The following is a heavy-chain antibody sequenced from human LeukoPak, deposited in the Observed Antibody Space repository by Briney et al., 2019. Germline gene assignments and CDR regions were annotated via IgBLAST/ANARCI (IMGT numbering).Heavy chain of an antibody. CDR1: GYTLTELS. V-gene: IGHV1-24*01. CDR3: ATGLSVPMVRGSYDAFDI. D-gene: IGHD3-10*01. CDR2: FDPEDGET. J-gene: IGHJ3*02. Sequence: ASVKVSCKVSGYTLTELSMHWVRQAPGKGLEWMGGFDPEDGETIYAQKFQGRVTMTEDTSTDTAYMELSSLRSEDTAVYYCATGLSVPMVRGSYDAFDIWGQGTMVTVSS.